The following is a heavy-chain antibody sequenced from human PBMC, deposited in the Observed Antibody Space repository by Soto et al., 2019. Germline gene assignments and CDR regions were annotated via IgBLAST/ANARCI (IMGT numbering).Heavy chain of an antibody. CDR1: GDSMRNYY. CDR3: ARGIFGAYVDY. D-gene: IGHD2-15*01. Sequence: QVQLQESGPGLVKPSETLSLTCTVSGDSMRNYYWSWIRQPPGKGLEWIAYIEYTGRTEVKPSLQSRVTISLDTSKNQFSLTLNSVTAADAAIYYCARGIFGAYVDYWGQGTLVAVSS. V-gene: IGHV4-59*01. J-gene: IGHJ4*02. CDR2: IEYTGRT.